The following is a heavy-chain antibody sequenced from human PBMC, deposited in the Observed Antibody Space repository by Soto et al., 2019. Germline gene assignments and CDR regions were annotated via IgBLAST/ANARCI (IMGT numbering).Heavy chain of an antibody. Sequence: APVKVSCKASGYTFTSYGISWVRQAPGQGLEWMGWISVYNGNTDYAQKFQGRVTMTTDTSTSTAYMELRSLRSDDTAVYYCATSYDSGFDPWGQGTLVTVSS. V-gene: IGHV1-18*04. CDR2: ISVYNGNT. CDR1: GYTFTSYG. CDR3: ATSYDSGFDP. D-gene: IGHD5-12*01. J-gene: IGHJ5*02.